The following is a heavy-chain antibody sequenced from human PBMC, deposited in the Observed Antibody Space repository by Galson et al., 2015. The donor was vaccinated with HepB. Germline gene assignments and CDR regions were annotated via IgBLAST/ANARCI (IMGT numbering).Heavy chain of an antibody. Sequence: SLRLSCAVSGFTFSSYGMHWVRQAPGKGLEWVAVIWYDGSNKYYADSVKGRFTISRDNSKNTLYLQMNSLRAEDTAVYYCARPRRGYYDSSGYYSEKVYYYYYYGMDVWGQGTTVTVSS. CDR1: GFTFSSYG. CDR2: IWYDGSNK. V-gene: IGHV3-33*01. D-gene: IGHD3-22*01. CDR3: ARPRRGYYDSSGYYSEKVYYYYYYGMDV. J-gene: IGHJ6*02.